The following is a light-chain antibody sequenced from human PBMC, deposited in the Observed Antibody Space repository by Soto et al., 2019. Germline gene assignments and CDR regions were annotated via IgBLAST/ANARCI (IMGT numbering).Light chain of an antibody. V-gene: IGLV6-57*04. CDR2: ENN. CDR3: SSYAGDNKYI. CDR1: SGSIASND. Sequence: NFMLTQPHSVSESPGKTVTISCTRSSGSIASNDVQWYQQRPGSAPTTVIYENNQRPSGVPDRFSGSTDGSSNSASLTISGLQTEDEADYYCSSYAGDNKYILGTGTKLTVL. J-gene: IGLJ1*01.